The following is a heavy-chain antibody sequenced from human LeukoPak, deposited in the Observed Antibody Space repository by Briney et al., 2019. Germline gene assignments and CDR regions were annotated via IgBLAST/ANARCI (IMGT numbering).Heavy chain of an antibody. D-gene: IGHD3-10*01. J-gene: IGHJ4*02. Sequence: GGSLRLSCAASGFTFSSYAMSWVRQAPGKGLEWVSAISGSGGSTYYADSVKGRFTISRDNSKNTLYLQMNSLRAEDTAVYYCARGRTMVRGVIQLGYWGQGTLVTVSP. V-gene: IGHV3-23*01. CDR2: ISGSGGST. CDR1: GFTFSSYA. CDR3: ARGRTMVRGVIQLGY.